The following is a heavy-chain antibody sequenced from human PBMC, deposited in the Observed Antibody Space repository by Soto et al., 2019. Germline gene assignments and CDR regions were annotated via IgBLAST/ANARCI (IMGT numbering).Heavy chain of an antibody. D-gene: IGHD6-19*01. CDR1: GGPISSGNYY. Sequence: SQSLPFPCTVSGGPISSGNYYWNWLRQHPGKGLEWIGYIYYSGSTYYNPSLKSRVTISVDTSKNQFSLKLSSVTAADTAVYYCARDIAVAGTPLYFDHWGQG. V-gene: IGHV4-31*03. CDR2: IYYSGST. J-gene: IGHJ4*02. CDR3: ARDIAVAGTPLYFDH.